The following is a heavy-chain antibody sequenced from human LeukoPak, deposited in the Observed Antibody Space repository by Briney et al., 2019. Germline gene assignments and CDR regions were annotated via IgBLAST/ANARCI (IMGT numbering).Heavy chain of an antibody. D-gene: IGHD6-19*01. J-gene: IGHJ4*02. V-gene: IGHV3-53*01. CDR2: LYGGGST. CDR3: ARVVYSSGWYIDY. Sequence: GGSLRLSCAASGFTVSSNSMTWVRQAPGKGLEWFSVLYGGGSTYYADSVKGRFTVSRDNSKNTVFLQMNSLRTEDTAVYYCARVVYSSGWYIDYWGQGTLVTVSS. CDR1: GFTVSSNS.